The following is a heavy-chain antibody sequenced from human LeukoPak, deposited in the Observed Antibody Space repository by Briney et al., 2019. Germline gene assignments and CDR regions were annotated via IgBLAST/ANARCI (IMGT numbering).Heavy chain of an antibody. CDR2: MNPNSGNT. Sequence: ASVKVSCKASGGTFSSYAISWVRQATGQGLEWMGWMNPNSGNTGYAQKFQGRVTMTRSTSISTAYMELSSLRSEDTAVYYCARGKADCSSTSCYSAPYGMDVWGQGTTVTVSS. J-gene: IGHJ6*02. CDR1: GGTFSSYA. D-gene: IGHD2-2*01. CDR3: ARGKADCSSTSCYSAPYGMDV. V-gene: IGHV1-8*02.